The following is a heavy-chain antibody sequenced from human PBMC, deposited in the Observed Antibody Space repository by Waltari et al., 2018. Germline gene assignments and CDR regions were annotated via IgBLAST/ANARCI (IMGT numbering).Heavy chain of an antibody. J-gene: IGHJ4*02. CDR3: ARQGLGSTWDYSLDY. Sequence: QVQLRESGPGLFNLSETLSLTCTVSGGSVSAYYWSWARRPPGTGLEWLAVIYSSGGAAYNSSLRSRLTISIDTSKNHFSLKMTSMTAADTAVYYCARQGLGSTWDYSLDYWGQGTLVTVSS. CDR1: GGSVSAYY. V-gene: IGHV4-59*02. D-gene: IGHD6-13*01. CDR2: IYSSGGA.